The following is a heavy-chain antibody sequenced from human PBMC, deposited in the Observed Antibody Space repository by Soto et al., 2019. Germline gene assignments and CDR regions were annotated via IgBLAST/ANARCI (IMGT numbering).Heavy chain of an antibody. CDR3: THREDALYFDY. CDR1: GFSLSTSGVG. V-gene: IGHV2-5*02. J-gene: IGHJ4*02. CDR2: IYWDDDE. Sequence: QITLKESGPTLVKPTQTLTLTCTFSGFSLSTSGVGVGWIRQPPGKAPEWLALIYWDDDERYSPSLKSRLTITKDTAKNQVVLTMTNVDPVDTATYYGTHREDALYFDYWGQGALVTVSS.